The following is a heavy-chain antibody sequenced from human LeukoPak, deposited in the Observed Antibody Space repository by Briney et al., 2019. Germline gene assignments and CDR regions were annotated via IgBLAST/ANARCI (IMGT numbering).Heavy chain of an antibody. Sequence: NPSETLSLTCAVYGGSFSGYYWSWIRQPPGKGLEWIGEINHSGSTNYNPSLKSRVTISVDTSKNQFSLKLSSVTAADTAVYYCARARYLLRLWPAFDIWGQGTMVTVSS. CDR3: ARARYLLRLWPAFDI. CDR2: INHSGST. CDR1: GGSFSGYY. J-gene: IGHJ3*02. D-gene: IGHD2-15*01. V-gene: IGHV4-34*01.